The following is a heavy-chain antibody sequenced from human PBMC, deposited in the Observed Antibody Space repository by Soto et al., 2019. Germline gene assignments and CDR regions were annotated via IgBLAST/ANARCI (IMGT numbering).Heavy chain of an antibody. Sequence: PSETLSLTCIVSGDSITSSNYSWGWIRQPPEKGLEWIGSIYYSGSTYYNPSLKSRVTISVDTSKNQFSLKLSSVTAADTAVYYCESLYGDYVCYWGQGNLVTVSS. CDR1: GDSITSSNYS. V-gene: IGHV4-39*01. CDR2: IYYSGST. J-gene: IGHJ4*02. D-gene: IGHD4-17*01. CDR3: ESLYGDYVCY.